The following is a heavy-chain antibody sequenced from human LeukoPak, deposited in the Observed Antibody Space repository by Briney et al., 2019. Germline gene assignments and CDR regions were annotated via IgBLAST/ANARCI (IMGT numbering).Heavy chain of an antibody. J-gene: IGHJ4*02. CDR2: IYYSGST. V-gene: IGHV4-39*07. D-gene: IGHD3-22*01. CDR1: GGSISSSSYY. CDR3: ARDADDSSGYYRFDY. Sequence: SETLSLTCTVSGGSISSSSYYWGWIRQPPGKGLEWIGSIYYSGSTYYNPSLKSRVTISVDTSKNQFSLKLSSVTAADTAVYYCARDADDSSGYYRFDYWGQGTLVTVSS.